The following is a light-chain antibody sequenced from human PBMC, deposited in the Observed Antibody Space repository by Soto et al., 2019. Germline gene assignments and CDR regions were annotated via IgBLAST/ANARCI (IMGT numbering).Light chain of an antibody. CDR2: GAS. CDR1: QSVSSY. J-gene: IGKJ1*01. CDR3: QQHSHWPPWT. Sequence: EIVLTQSPSTLSLSPGERATLSCRASQSVSSYLAWYQQKPGQAPRLLIYGASTRATGIPAWFSGSGSGTEFTLTISSLQSEDFAVYYCQQHSHWPPWTFGQGTKVDIK. V-gene: IGKV3-11*01.